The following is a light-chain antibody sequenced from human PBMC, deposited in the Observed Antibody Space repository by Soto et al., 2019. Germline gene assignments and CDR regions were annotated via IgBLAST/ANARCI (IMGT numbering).Light chain of an antibody. CDR1: ESIRTW. Sequence: DIQMTQSPTTLSASIGDRVTITCRASESIRTWLAWYQHKPGKAPKFLIYDASTLESGVPSRFSGSGSGTEFTLTISSLHPDDFGTYYCQQYLTLPWTFGLGTKVDI. CDR3: QQYLTLPWT. CDR2: DAS. V-gene: IGKV1-5*01. J-gene: IGKJ1*01.